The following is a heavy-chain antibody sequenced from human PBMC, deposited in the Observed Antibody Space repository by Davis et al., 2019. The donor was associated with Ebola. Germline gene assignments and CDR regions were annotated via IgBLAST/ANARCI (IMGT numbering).Heavy chain of an antibody. V-gene: IGHV4-34*01. Sequence: SETLSLTCAVYGGSFSGYYWSWIRQPPGKGLEWIGDINHSGSTNYNPSLKSRVTISVDTSKNQFSLKLSSVTAADTAVYYCARHAAYDFWSGYYENWFDPWGQGTLVTVSS. CDR3: ARHAAYDFWSGYYENWFDP. J-gene: IGHJ5*02. D-gene: IGHD3-3*01. CDR1: GGSFSGYY. CDR2: INHSGST.